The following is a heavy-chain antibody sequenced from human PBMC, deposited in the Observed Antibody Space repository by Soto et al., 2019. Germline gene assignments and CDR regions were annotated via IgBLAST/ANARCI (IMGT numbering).Heavy chain of an antibody. Sequence: SETLSLTCTVSGGSTSSGGYYWSWIRQHPGKGLEWIGYIYYSGSTYYNPSLKSRVTISVDTSKNQFSLKLSSVTAADTAVYYCARWFGELLYEAVFDYWGQGTLVTVSS. V-gene: IGHV4-31*03. J-gene: IGHJ4*02. D-gene: IGHD3-10*01. CDR1: GGSTSSGGYY. CDR3: ARWFGELLYEAVFDY. CDR2: IYYSGST.